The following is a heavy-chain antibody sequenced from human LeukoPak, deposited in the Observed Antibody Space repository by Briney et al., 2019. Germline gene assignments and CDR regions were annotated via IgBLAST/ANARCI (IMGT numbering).Heavy chain of an antibody. V-gene: IGHV3-23*01. CDR1: GFTFSSYA. CDR2: ISGSGDNT. Sequence: GGSLRLSCAASGFTFSSYAMTWVRQAPGKGLEWLSTISGSGDNTYYADSMKGRFTISRDNPNNSLFLQLNSLSAEDTAVYYCARGRDTYDAFDIWGQGTMVTVSS. J-gene: IGHJ3*02. D-gene: IGHD5-18*01. CDR3: ARGRDTYDAFDI.